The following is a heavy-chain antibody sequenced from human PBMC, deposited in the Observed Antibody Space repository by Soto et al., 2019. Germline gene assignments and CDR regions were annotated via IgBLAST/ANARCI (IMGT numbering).Heavy chain of an antibody. CDR3: AKDGHSSSWQKHYYYGMDV. J-gene: IGHJ6*02. CDR2: ISYDGSNK. CDR1: GFTFSSYC. Sequence: SLRLSCASSGFTFSSYCMHWVRQAPGKGLEWVAVISYDGSNKYYADSVKGRFTISRDNSKNTLYLQMNSLRAEDTAVYYCAKDGHSSSWQKHYYYGMDVWGQGTTVTVSS. D-gene: IGHD6-13*01. V-gene: IGHV3-30*18.